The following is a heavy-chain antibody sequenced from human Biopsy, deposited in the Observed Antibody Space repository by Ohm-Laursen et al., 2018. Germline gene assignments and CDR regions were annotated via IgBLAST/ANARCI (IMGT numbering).Heavy chain of an antibody. CDR3: AGERDP. J-gene: IGHJ5*02. Sequence: ATVKISCKASGYTFTGYHVHWVRQAPGHGLEWMGWIDTINGGARYAQKFQGRVTMTRDTSISTAYMELSRLTSDDTAVYYCAGERDPWGQGTLVTVSS. CDR2: IDTINGGA. CDR1: GYTFTGYH. V-gene: IGHV1-2*02.